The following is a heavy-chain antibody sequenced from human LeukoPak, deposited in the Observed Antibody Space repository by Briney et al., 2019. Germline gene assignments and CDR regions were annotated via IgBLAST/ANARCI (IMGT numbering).Heavy chain of an antibody. CDR3: AHLMTTVTTDAFDI. D-gene: IGHD4-17*01. J-gene: IGHJ3*02. CDR1: GFTFSSYA. Sequence: PGGSLRLSCAASGFTFSSYAMHWVRQAPGKGLEWVAVISYDGSNKYYADSVKGRFTISRDNSKNTLYLQMNSLRAEDTAVYYCAHLMTTVTTDAFDIWGQGTMATVSS. V-gene: IGHV3-30-3*01. CDR2: ISYDGSNK.